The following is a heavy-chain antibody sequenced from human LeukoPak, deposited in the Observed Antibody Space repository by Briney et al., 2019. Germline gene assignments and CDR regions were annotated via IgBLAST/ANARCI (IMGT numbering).Heavy chain of an antibody. Sequence: SETLSLTCTVSGGSISSYYWSWIRQPPGKGLEWIGYIYYSGSTNYNPSLKSRVTISVETSKNQFSLKLSSVTAADTAVYYCASGTGGQWLSGYFDYWGQGTLVTVSS. CDR3: ASGTGGQWLSGYFDY. J-gene: IGHJ4*02. CDR2: IYYSGST. D-gene: IGHD6-19*01. CDR1: GGSISSYY. V-gene: IGHV4-59*08.